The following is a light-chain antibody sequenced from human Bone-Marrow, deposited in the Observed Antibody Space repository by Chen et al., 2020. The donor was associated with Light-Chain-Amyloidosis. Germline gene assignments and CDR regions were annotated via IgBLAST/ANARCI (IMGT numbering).Light chain of an antibody. CDR2: DDS. J-gene: IGLJ3*02. Sequence: SYVLTQPSSVSVAPGQTATIACGGNNIGSTSVHWYQQTPGQAPLLVVYDDSDRPSGIPERGSGSNAGNTATLTISRGEAGDEADYYCQVWDRSSDRPVFGGGTKLTVL. V-gene: IGLV3-21*02. CDR1: NIGSTS. CDR3: QVWDRSSDRPV.